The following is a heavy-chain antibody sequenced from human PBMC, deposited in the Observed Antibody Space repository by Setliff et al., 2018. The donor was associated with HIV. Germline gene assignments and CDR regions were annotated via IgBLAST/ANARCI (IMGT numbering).Heavy chain of an antibody. CDR1: GYTFTSYG. V-gene: IGHV1-18*01. J-gene: IGHJ6*02. CDR3: ARAYPTTYYYGMDV. CDR2: ISAYNGNT. Sequence: VASVKVSCKASGYTFTSYGISWVRQAPGQGLEWMGWISAYNGNTNYAQKLQGGVTMTTDTSTSTAYMELRSLRSDDTAVYYCARAYPTTYYYGMDVWGQGTTVTVSS.